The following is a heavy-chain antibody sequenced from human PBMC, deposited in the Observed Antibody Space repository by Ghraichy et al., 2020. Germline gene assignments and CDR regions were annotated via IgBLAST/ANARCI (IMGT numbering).Heavy chain of an antibody. D-gene: IGHD3-22*01. CDR2: IGTAGDT. CDR1: GFTFSSYD. Sequence: GGSLRLSCAASGFTFSSYDMHWVRQATGKGLEWVSAIGTAGDTYYPGSVKGRFTISRENAKNSLYLQMNSLRAGDTAVYYCARGLGSLDSSGYYFQRSRPVEAFDIWGQGTMVTVSS. V-gene: IGHV3-13*01. J-gene: IGHJ3*02. CDR3: ARGLGSLDSSGYYFQRSRPVEAFDI.